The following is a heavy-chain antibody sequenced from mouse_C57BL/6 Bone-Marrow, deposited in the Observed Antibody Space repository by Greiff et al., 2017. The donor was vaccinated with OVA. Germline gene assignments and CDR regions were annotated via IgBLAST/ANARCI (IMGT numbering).Heavy chain of an antibody. CDR2: ISSGGDYI. CDR1: GFTFSSYA. J-gene: IGHJ1*03. D-gene: IGHD1-1*01. Sequence: EVQVVESGEGLVKPGGSLKLSCAASGFTFSSYAMSWVRQTPEKRLEWVAYISSGGDYIYYADTVKGRFTISRDNARNTLYLQMSSLKSEDTAMYYCTRDRDLYGSPFYWYFDVWGTGTTVTVSS. CDR3: TRDRDLYGSPFYWYFDV. V-gene: IGHV5-9-1*02.